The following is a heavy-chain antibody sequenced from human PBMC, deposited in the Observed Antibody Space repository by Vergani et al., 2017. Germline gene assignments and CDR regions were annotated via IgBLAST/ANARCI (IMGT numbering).Heavy chain of an antibody. CDR3: ALYSGYDRSYYYYYGMDV. Sequence: EVQLVESGGGLVKPGGSLRLSCAASGFTFSSYAMSWVRQAPGKGLEWVSAISGSGGSTYYADSVKGRFTISRDNSKNTLYLQMNSLRAEDTAVYYCALYSGYDRSYYYYYGMDVWGQGTTVTVSS. CDR1: GFTFSSYA. V-gene: IGHV3-23*04. D-gene: IGHD5-12*01. CDR2: ISGSGGST. J-gene: IGHJ6*02.